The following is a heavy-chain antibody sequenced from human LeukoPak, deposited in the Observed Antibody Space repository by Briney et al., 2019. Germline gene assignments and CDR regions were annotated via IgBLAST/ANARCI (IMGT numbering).Heavy chain of an antibody. CDR2: IWYDENNK. CDR1: GFILSNYG. V-gene: IGHV3-33*01. CDR3: AREWGYGDPFGFFDY. J-gene: IGHJ4*02. D-gene: IGHD4-17*01. Sequence: GGALRLSCAASGFILSNYGMHWVRQAPGKGLEWVAVIWYDENNKYYTDSVKGRFTISRDNSKNTLYLQMNSLRAEDTAVYYCAREWGYGDPFGFFDYWGQGTLVTVSS.